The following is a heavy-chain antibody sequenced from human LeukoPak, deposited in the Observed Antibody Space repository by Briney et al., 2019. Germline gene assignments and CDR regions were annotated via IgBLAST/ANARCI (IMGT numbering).Heavy chain of an antibody. J-gene: IGHJ4*02. V-gene: IGHV3-53*01. CDR2: IYSGGST. Sequence: GGSLRLSCAASGFTVSSNYMSWVRQAPGKGLEWVSVIYSGGSTYYADSVKGRFTISRDNSKNTLYLQMNSLRAEDTAVYYCARTYYYGSGSYRILDYWGQGTLVTVSS. D-gene: IGHD3-10*01. CDR1: GFTVSSNY. CDR3: ARTYYYGSGSYRILDY.